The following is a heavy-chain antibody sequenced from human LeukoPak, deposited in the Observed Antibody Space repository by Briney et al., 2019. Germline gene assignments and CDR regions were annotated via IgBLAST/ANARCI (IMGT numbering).Heavy chain of an antibody. CDR3: ARVYYYDSSGYPYYFDY. Sequence: PGGSLRLSCAASGFTFSSYAMHWVRQAPGKGLEWVAVISYDGSNKYYADSVKGRFTISRDNSKNTLYLQMNSLRAEDTAVYYCARVYYYDSSGYPYYFDYWGQGTLVTVSS. V-gene: IGHV3-30-3*01. D-gene: IGHD3-22*01. CDR1: GFTFSSYA. J-gene: IGHJ4*02. CDR2: ISYDGSNK.